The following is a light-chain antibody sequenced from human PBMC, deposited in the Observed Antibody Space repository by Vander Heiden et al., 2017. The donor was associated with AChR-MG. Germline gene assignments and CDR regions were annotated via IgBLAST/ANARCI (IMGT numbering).Light chain of an antibody. V-gene: IGLV7-46*01. Sequence: QAVVTQAPSLAVSPGGTVTLTRGSSTGAVTSGHLPSWFQQKPGQAPMTRIHHTSDKDAWTPARFSGSLLGDKAAQTLSGAQPEDEADYYCKLSYGGAWVFGGGTKLTV. J-gene: IGLJ3*02. CDR3: KLSYGGAWV. CDR2: HTS. CDR1: TGAVTSGHL.